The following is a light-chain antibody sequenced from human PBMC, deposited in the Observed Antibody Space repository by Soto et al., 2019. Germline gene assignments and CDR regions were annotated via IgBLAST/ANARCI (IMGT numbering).Light chain of an antibody. CDR3: QQYRGYPIT. V-gene: IGKV1-16*02. Sequence: DIQMTQSPSSLSASVGDRVTITCRGSQGISNYLAWFQQKPGKAPKSLISAASTLQSGVPSKFSGSGSGTDFTLTISSLQPEDVATYYCQQYRGYPITFGQGTRLEIK. J-gene: IGKJ5*01. CDR2: AAS. CDR1: QGISNY.